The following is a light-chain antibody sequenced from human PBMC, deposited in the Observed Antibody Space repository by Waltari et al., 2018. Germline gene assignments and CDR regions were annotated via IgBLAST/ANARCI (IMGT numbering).Light chain of an antibody. V-gene: IGKV1-39*01. CDR1: QSIRTY. Sequence: DIQMTQSPSSLSASVGDRVTITCRASQSIRTYLNWYQQIPGKVPKLLIYAASSLQSGVPSGFSGSGSGTDFTLTISSLQAEDVAVYYCQQYYSTPYTFGQGTKLEIK. J-gene: IGKJ2*01. CDR2: AAS. CDR3: QQYYSTPYT.